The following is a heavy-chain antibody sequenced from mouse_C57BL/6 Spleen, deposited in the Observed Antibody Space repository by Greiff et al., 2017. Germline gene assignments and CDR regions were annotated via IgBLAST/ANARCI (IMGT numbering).Heavy chain of an antibody. V-gene: IGHV5-16*01. CDR2: INYDGSST. J-gene: IGHJ4*01. Sequence: EVHLVESEGGLVQPGSSMKLSCTASGFTFSDYYMAWVRQVPEKGLEWVANINYDGSSTYYLDSLKSRFIISRDNAKNILYLQMSRLKSEDTATYYCARVFIRDYAMDYWGQGTSVTVSS. D-gene: IGHD1-1*01. CDR3: ARVFIRDYAMDY. CDR1: GFTFSDYY.